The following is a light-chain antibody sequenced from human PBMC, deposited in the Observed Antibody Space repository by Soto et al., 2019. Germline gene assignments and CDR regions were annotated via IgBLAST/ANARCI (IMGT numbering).Light chain of an antibody. J-gene: IGKJ1*01. CDR2: WAS. CDR1: QSVLYSSNNKDY. V-gene: IGKV4-1*01. Sequence: DIVMTQSPDSLAVSLGERATINCKSSQSVLYSSNNKDYLAWYQQKPGQPPNLLIYWASTRESGVPDRFSGSGSGTDFTLTSTSLQAEDVAVYYCQQYYSTPRTFGQGTKVDIK. CDR3: QQYYSTPRT.